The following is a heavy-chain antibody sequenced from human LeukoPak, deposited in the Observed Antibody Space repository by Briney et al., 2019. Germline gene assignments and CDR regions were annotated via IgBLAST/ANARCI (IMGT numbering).Heavy chain of an antibody. Sequence: PGGSLRLSCAASGFTFSSYAMSWVRQAPGKGLEWVSAISGSGGSTYYADSVKGGSTNSRDNSKNTLDLQMNSLRAEDTAVYYCAKPVTPLAVAEGFDYWGQGTLVTVSS. J-gene: IGHJ4*02. D-gene: IGHD6-19*01. V-gene: IGHV3-23*01. CDR1: GFTFSSYA. CDR3: AKPVTPLAVAEGFDY. CDR2: ISGSGGST.